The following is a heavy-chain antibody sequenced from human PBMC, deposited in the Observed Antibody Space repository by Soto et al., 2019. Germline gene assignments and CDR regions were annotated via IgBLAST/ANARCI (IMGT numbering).Heavy chain of an antibody. CDR2: IRPGGNT. J-gene: IGHJ5*01. D-gene: IGHD2-21*02. Sequence: PSETLSLTCTVYGGSVSDYYWSWVRQPAGKGLEWIGRIRPGGNTNYSPSLMSRVTMSVDTSRNQFSLKLTSVTAADTAVYYCVRGHFCGSDRHFDSWGQGALVTVSS. CDR3: VRGHFCGSDRHFDS. CDR1: GGSVSDYY. V-gene: IGHV4-4*07.